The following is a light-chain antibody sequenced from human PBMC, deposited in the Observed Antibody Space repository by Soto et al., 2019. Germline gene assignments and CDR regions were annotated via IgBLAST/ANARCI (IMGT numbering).Light chain of an antibody. V-gene: IGLV2-14*01. J-gene: IGLJ3*02. Sequence: QSALTQPASVSGSPGQSITISCTGTSSDVGLYNYVSWYQQYPGKVPKLLIYDVTNRPSAVSIRFSGSKSGDTASLTISGLQTEDEADYYCSSYTSSGTVMFGGGTKLTVL. CDR1: SSDVGLYNY. CDR2: DVT. CDR3: SSYTSSGTVM.